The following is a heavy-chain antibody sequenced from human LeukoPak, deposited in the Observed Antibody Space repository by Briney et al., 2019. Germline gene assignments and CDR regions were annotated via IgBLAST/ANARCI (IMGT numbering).Heavy chain of an antibody. J-gene: IGHJ4*02. Sequence: GGSLRLSCAASGFRFSSYAMSWVRQAPGKGLEGVANIKKDGSEKYYVDSVKGRFTISRDNAKTSLYLQMNSLRAEDTAVYYCARHLSGITGYTYGRGIDYWGQGTLVTVSS. CDR3: ARHLSGITGYTYGRGIDY. D-gene: IGHD5-18*01. CDR1: GFRFSSYA. CDR2: IKKDGSEK. V-gene: IGHV3-7*01.